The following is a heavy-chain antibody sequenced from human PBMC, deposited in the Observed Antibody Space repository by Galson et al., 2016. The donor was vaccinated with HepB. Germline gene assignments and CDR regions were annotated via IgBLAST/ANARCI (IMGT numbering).Heavy chain of an antibody. CDR1: GYTFTDFF. D-gene: IGHD1-7*01. V-gene: IGHV1-2*02. Sequence: SVKVSCKASGYTFTDFFIHWVRQAPGQGLEWMGWINPKSGGTTYAQMVQGRVTMTRDTSINTASMELNRLSSDDTAVYFCARGQRVLGTFRNWFDSWGQGTLVTVSS. CDR2: INPKSGGT. CDR3: ARGQRVLGTFRNWFDS. J-gene: IGHJ5*01.